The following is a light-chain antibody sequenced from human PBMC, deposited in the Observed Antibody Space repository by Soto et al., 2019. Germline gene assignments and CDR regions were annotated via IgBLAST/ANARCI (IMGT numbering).Light chain of an antibody. CDR1: QSLLHSDGYNY. CDR3: MQALKTLT. Sequence: DLVMTQSPLSLPVTPGEPASISCRSSQSLLHSDGYNYLDWYLQKPGQSPQLLIYMASNRASGVPDRFSGSGSGTDFTLKISRVEAEDVGVHYCMQALKTLTFGQGTRLEIK. CDR2: MAS. V-gene: IGKV2-28*01. J-gene: IGKJ5*01.